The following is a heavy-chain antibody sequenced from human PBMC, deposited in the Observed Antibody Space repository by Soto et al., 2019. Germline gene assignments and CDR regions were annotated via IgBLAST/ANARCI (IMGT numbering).Heavy chain of an antibody. J-gene: IGHJ4*02. CDR1: GVTVCSYA. D-gene: IGHD6-13*01. Sequence: GWSRELGWAASGVTVCSYAMHWVRQAPGKGLEWVAVISYDGSNKYYADSVKGRFTISRDNSKNTLYLQMNSLRAEDTAVYYCATSIAAAGTFDYWGQATLLTLSS. V-gene: IGHV3-30-3*01. CDR3: ATSIAAAGTFDY. CDR2: ISYDGSNK.